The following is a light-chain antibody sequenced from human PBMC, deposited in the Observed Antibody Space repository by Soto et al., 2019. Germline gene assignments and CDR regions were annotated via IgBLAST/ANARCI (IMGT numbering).Light chain of an antibody. Sequence: DIQMTQSPSSLSASVGDRVTITCRASQSISSYLNWYQQKPGKAPKLLIYAASSLQSGVPSRFSGSGSGTDFTLTISSLQPEDFVPYYCQQSYRSPRTFGQGTKVEIK. CDR3: QQSYRSPRT. CDR2: AAS. J-gene: IGKJ1*01. V-gene: IGKV1-39*01. CDR1: QSISSY.